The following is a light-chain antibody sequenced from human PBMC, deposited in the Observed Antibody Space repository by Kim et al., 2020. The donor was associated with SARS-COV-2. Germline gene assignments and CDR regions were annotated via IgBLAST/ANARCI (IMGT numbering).Light chain of an antibody. CDR3: QQYGEPTRT. Sequence: EVVLTQSPGTLSLSPGERATLSCRASQSVRSNYLAWYQQKPGQAPRLLIYTASTRATGIPDRFSGSGSGTYFTLTISRREPEDFAVYYCQQYGEPTRTFGQGTKVDIK. CDR2: TAS. V-gene: IGKV3-20*01. J-gene: IGKJ1*01. CDR1: QSVRSNY.